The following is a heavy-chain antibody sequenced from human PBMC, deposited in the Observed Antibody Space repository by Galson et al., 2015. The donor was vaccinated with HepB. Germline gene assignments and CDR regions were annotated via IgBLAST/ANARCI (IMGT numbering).Heavy chain of an antibody. CDR2: INEDGYDK. J-gene: IGHJ4*02. Sequence: SLRLSCAASGFPFNTYWMTWVRQAPGKGLEWVANINEDGYDKNYVDSVKGRFIISRDNPKNSLFLQMNSLRADDTAVYYCATRGQAMADWGQGTLVTVSS. D-gene: IGHD6-19*01. CDR1: GFPFNTYW. V-gene: IGHV3-7*01. CDR3: ATRGQAMAD.